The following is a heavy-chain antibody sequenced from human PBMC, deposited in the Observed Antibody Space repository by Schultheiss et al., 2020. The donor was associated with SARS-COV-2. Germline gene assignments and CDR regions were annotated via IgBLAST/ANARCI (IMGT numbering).Heavy chain of an antibody. D-gene: IGHD3-10*01. CDR2: ISSSSSYI. V-gene: IGHV3-21*01. J-gene: IGHJ6*02. CDR3: ARAQWNGSGTYYYYGMDV. Sequence: GGSLRLSCAASGFTFSSYWMSWVRQAPGKGLEWVSSISSSSSYIYYADSVKGRFTISRDNAKNSLYLQMNSLRAEDTAVYYCARAQWNGSGTYYYYGMDVWGQGTTVTVSS. CDR1: GFTFSSYW.